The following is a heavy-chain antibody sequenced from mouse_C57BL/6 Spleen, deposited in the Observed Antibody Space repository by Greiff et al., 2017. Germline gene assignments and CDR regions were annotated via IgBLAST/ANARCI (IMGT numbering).Heavy chain of an antibody. V-gene: IGHV14-4*01. D-gene: IGHD1-1*01. J-gene: IGHJ4*01. CDR2: IDPENGDT. Sequence: VQLKQSGAELVRPGASVKLSCTASGFNIKDDYMHWVKQRPEQGLEWIGWIDPENGDTAYAAKFQGKATLTADTSSNTACMQLSSLPSEDTAVYYCTTDYYSSSYRAMDYWGQGTSVTVSS. CDR3: TTDYYSSSYRAMDY. CDR1: GFNIKDDY.